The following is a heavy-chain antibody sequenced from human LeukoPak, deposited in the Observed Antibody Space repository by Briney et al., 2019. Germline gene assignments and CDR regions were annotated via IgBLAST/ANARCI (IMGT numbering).Heavy chain of an antibody. J-gene: IGHJ4*02. D-gene: IGHD4-17*01. V-gene: IGHV1-2*02. Sequence: ASVKVSCKASGYTFTGYYMHWVRQAPGQGLEWMGWINPNSGGTNYAQKFQGRVTMTRDTSISTAYMELSRLRSDDTAVYYCARVRRGSVSTVTPFDYWGQGTLVTVSS. CDR2: INPNSGGT. CDR3: ARVRRGSVSTVTPFDY. CDR1: GYTFTGYY.